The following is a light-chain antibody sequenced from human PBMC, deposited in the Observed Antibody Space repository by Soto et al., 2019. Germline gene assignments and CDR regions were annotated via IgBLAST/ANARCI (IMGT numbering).Light chain of an antibody. CDR3: CSYAGSYTWV. CDR1: SRDVGSYDL. Sequence: QSALTQPASVSGSPGQSITISCTGTSRDVGSYDLVSWYQHHPGKAPKLMIYEGTKRPSGVSNRFSGSKSGNTASLTISGLQAEDEADYYCCSYAGSYTWVFGGGTKLTVL. J-gene: IGLJ3*02. V-gene: IGLV2-23*01. CDR2: EGT.